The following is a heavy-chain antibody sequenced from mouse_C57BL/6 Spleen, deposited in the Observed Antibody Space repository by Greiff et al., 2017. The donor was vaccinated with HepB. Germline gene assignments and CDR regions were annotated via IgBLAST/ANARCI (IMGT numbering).Heavy chain of an antibody. D-gene: IGHD2-4*01. J-gene: IGHJ4*01. Sequence: EVQLVESEGGLVQPGSSMKLSCTASGFTFSDYYMAWVRQVPEKGLEWVANINYDGSSTYYLDSLKSRFIISRDNAKNILYLQMSSLKSEDTATYYCARDRGVWGLLDYWGQGTSVTVSS. CDR1: GFTFSDYY. V-gene: IGHV5-16*01. CDR2: INYDGSST. CDR3: ARDRGVWGLLDY.